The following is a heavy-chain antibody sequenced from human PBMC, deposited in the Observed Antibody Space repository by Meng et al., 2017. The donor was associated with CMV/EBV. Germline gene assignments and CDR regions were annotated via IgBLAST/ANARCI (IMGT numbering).Heavy chain of an antibody. Sequence: GESLKISCAASGFTFGSYSMNWVRQAPGKGLEWVSSISSSSSYIYYADSVKGRFTISRDNAKNSLYLQMNSLRAEDTAVYYCARGAAARPIDYWGQGTLVTVSS. D-gene: IGHD6-6*01. CDR3: ARGAAARPIDY. J-gene: IGHJ4*02. CDR1: GFTFGSYS. CDR2: ISSSSSYI. V-gene: IGHV3-21*01.